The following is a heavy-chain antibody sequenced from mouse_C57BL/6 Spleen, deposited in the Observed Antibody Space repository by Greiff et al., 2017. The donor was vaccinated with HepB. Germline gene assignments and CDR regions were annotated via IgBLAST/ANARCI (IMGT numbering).Heavy chain of an antibody. V-gene: IGHV3-6*01. D-gene: IGHD1-1*01. CDR1: GYSITSGYY. CDR2: ISYDGSN. J-gene: IGHJ2*01. Sequence: ESGPGLVKPSQSLSLTCSVTGYSITSGYYWNWIRQFPGNKLEWMGYISYDGSNNYNPSLKNRISITRDTSKNQFFLKLNSVTTEDTATYYCATNYYGSSPDYWGQGTTLTVSS. CDR3: ATNYYGSSPDY.